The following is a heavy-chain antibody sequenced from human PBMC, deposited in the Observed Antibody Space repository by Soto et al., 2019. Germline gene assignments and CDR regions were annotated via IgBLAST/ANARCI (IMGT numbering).Heavy chain of an antibody. Sequence: LRLSCAASGFTFSSYAMHWVRQAPGKGLEWVAVISYDGSNKYYADSVKGRFTISRDNSKNTLYLQMNSLRAEDTAVYYCARELAGIAARHSGRNYYYGMDVWGQGTTVTVSS. CDR3: ARELAGIAARHSGRNYYYGMDV. CDR1: GFTFSSYA. J-gene: IGHJ6*02. D-gene: IGHD6-6*01. V-gene: IGHV3-30-3*01. CDR2: ISYDGSNK.